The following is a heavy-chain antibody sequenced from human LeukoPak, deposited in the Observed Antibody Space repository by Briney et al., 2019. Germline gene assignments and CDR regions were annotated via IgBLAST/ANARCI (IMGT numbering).Heavy chain of an antibody. D-gene: IGHD6-19*01. Sequence: PGGSLRLSCAASGFTFSSYGMHWVRRAPGKGLEWVAVISYDGSNKYYADSVKGRFTISRDNSKNTLYLQMNSLRAEDTAVYYCAKGVRLVGVWGQGTLVTVSS. V-gene: IGHV3-30*18. CDR2: ISYDGSNK. CDR3: AKGVRLVGV. CDR1: GFTFSSYG. J-gene: IGHJ4*02.